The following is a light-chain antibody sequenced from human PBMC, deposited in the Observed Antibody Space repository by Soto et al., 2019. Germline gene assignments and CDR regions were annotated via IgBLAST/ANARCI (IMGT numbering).Light chain of an antibody. CDR3: QQYDNWHRT. CDR1: QSVRSN. CDR2: DAS. Sequence: EKVMTHSPATLSVSPGERATLSCGASQSVRSNVAWYQQKPGQPPRLLIYDASTRATGIPSRFSGSGSGTELTLTISSLKSEDFAVYYCQQYDNWHRTVGQGTKVDIK. J-gene: IGKJ1*01. V-gene: IGKV3-15*01.